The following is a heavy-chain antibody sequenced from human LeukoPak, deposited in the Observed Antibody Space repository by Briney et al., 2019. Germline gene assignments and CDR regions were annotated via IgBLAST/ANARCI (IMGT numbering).Heavy chain of an antibody. Sequence: GRSLRESCLATGCIFISYGMHWVGQAPCKGLAGVAVIWYDRSNKDYADSVKGRFTISRDNSKNTLYLQMNSLRAEDTAVYYCARELGEEQLVNWGQGTLVTVSS. J-gene: IGHJ4*02. CDR2: IWYDRSNK. V-gene: IGHV3-33*01. D-gene: IGHD6-13*01. CDR1: GCIFISYG. CDR3: ARELGEEQLVN.